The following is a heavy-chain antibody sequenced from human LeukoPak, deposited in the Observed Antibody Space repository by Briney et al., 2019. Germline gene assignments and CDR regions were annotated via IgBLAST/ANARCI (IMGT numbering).Heavy chain of an antibody. Sequence: GGSLRLSCAASGFTFNTYSMTWVRQAPGKGLEWVSIISRTSESTFYADSVKGRFTISRDNAKNSLYLQMNGLRADDTATYYCARGATDTTRWFDPWGQGTLVTVSS. V-gene: IGHV3-21*01. D-gene: IGHD1-7*01. CDR2: ISRTSEST. J-gene: IGHJ5*02. CDR3: ARGATDTTRWFDP. CDR1: GFTFNTYS.